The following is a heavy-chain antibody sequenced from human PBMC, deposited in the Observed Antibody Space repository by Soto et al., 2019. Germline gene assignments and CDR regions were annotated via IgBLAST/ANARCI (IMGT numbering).Heavy chain of an antibody. CDR1: RFTFSGYW. CDR3: ARGARI. J-gene: IGHJ3*02. Sequence: EVQLVESGGDLVQPGGSLRLSCADSRFTFSGYWRYWVRQAAGKGLYWVANIKEVGSEKNYVDSVRGRFTISKDNAKNSLYLQMNSLRAEHTAVYYCARGARIWGQGTMVTVS. CDR2: IKEVGSEK. V-gene: IGHV3-7*01.